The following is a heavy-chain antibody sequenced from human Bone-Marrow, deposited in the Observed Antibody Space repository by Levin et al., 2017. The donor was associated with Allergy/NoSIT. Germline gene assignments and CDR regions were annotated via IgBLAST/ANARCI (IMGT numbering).Heavy chain of an antibody. D-gene: IGHD5-12*01. J-gene: IGHJ6*02. CDR2: IIPILGTT. V-gene: IGHV1-69*10. CDR1: GGTSSNPA. Sequence: SVKVSCKASGGTSSNPAISWVRQAPGQGLEWMGGIIPILGTTNYAQKFQGRVTIIADKSTNTAYMELSSLRSEDTAVYWCACGGGCSGYDPTYYYLMDVWGQGTTVTVSS. CDR3: ACGGGCSGYDPTYYYLMDV.